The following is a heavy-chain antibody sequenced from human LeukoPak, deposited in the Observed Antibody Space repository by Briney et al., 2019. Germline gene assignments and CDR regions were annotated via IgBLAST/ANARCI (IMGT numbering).Heavy chain of an antibody. CDR1: GGSISSYY. J-gene: IGHJ2*01. CDR2: IYYSGST. D-gene: IGHD2-8*01. V-gene: IGHV4-59*01. Sequence: SETLSLTCTVSGGSISSYYWSWIRQPPGKGLEWIGYIYYSGSTNYNPSLKSRVTISVDTSKNQFSPKLSSVTAADTAVYYCARDGVDEAHFDLWGRGTLVTVSS. CDR3: ARDGVDEAHFDL.